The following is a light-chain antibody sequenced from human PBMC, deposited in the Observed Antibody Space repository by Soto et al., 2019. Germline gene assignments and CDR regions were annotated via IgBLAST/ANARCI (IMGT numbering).Light chain of an antibody. J-gene: IGKJ4*01. CDR3: QQYDFLPLT. Sequence: DIQLTQSPSSLSASIGDRVTITCQARQDIFICLNWYQQKPGKAPKLLIYDASILGTGVPSRFSGSGSGTDFTLTISSLQPEDTATYYCQQYDFLPLTFGGGTKVEI. CDR2: DAS. CDR1: QDIFIC. V-gene: IGKV1-33*01.